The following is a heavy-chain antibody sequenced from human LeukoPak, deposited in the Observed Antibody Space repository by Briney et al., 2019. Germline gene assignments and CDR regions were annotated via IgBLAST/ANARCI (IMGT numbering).Heavy chain of an antibody. D-gene: IGHD1-26*01. J-gene: IGHJ4*02. Sequence: GGSLRLSCAASGFTFSNAWMSWVRQAPGKGLEWVVRIKSKSDGGTKDYAAPVKGRFTISRDDSKKTLYLQMNSLKTEDTAVYSCVRATSGSHWGQGTLVTVSS. CDR1: GFTFSNAW. CDR2: IKSKSDGGTK. CDR3: VRATSGSH. V-gene: IGHV3-15*01.